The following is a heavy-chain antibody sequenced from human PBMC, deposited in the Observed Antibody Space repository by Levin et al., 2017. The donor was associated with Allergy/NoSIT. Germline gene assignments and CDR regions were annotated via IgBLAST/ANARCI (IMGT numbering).Heavy chain of an antibody. Sequence: GSGPTLVKPTQTLTLTCTFSGFSLSTSGVGVGWIRQPPGKALEWLALIYWDDDKRYSPSLKSRLTITKDTSKNQVVLTMSNMDPVDTATYYCAHRRNGGVPAALDEYFQHWGQGTLVTVSS. V-gene: IGHV2-5*02. CDR1: GFSLSTSGVG. CDR3: AHRRNGGVPAALDEYFQH. J-gene: IGHJ1*01. CDR2: IYWDDDK. D-gene: IGHD2-2*01.